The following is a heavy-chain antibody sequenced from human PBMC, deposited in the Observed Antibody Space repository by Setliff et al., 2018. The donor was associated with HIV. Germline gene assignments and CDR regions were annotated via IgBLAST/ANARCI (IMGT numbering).Heavy chain of an antibody. D-gene: IGHD4-4*01. CDR1: GASLSNYY. Sequence: PSETLSLTCTVSGASLSNYYWSWIRQSPGRGLEWIGYMYTSGSANFNPSLKSPATISLDTSKNQFSLKLSSVTAADTAVYYCARWNFMTTVTFDYWGQGTLVTVSS. CDR3: ARWNFMTTVTFDY. J-gene: IGHJ4*02. CDR2: MYTSGSA. V-gene: IGHV4-4*08.